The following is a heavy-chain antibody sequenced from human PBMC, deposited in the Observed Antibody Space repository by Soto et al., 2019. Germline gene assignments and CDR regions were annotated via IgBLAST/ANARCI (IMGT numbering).Heavy chain of an antibody. CDR3: ASRKSSPYFDY. Sequence: ASETLSLTCTVSGGSISSGDYYWSWIRQPPGKGLEWIGYIYYSGSTYYNPSPKSRVTISVDTSKNQFSLKLSSVTAADTAVYYCASRKSSPYFDYWGQGTLVTVSS. CDR2: IYYSGST. D-gene: IGHD3-10*01. J-gene: IGHJ4*02. V-gene: IGHV4-30-4*01. CDR1: GGSISSGDYY.